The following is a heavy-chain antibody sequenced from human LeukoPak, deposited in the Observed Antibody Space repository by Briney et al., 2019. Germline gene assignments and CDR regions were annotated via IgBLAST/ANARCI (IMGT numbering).Heavy chain of an antibody. CDR2: IYYSGTT. CDR3: ARERRDGYRRFDY. D-gene: IGHD5-24*01. CDR1: GGSFSGYY. Sequence: SETLSLTCAVYGGSFSGYYWSWLRQPPGKGLEWIGNIYYSGTTYYNPSLKSRVTISVDTSKNQFSLKLSSVTAADTAVYYCARERRDGYRRFDYWGQGTLVTVSS. J-gene: IGHJ4*02. V-gene: IGHV4-34*01.